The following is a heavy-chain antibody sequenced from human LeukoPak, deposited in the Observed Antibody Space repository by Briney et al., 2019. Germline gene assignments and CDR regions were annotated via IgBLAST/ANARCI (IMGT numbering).Heavy chain of an antibody. D-gene: IGHD3-22*01. CDR3: AREGSLYDSGNYYLSWFDP. J-gene: IGHJ5*02. CDR2: ISAYNGNT. V-gene: IGHV1-18*01. CDR1: GYTFNTYG. Sequence: ASVKVSCKTSGYTFNTYGIAWVRQAPGQGVEWVGWISAYNGNTNYAQNLQDRVTMTTDTSTTTAYMELRSLRSDDTAVYYCAREGSLYDSGNYYLSWFDPWGQGTLVTVSS.